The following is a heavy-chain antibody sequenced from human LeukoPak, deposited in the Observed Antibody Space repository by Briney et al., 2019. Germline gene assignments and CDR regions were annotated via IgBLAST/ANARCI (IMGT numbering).Heavy chain of an antibody. CDR1: GFTFSSYW. D-gene: IGHD3-9*01. CDR2: IKQDGSEK. Sequence: GGSLRLSCAASGFTFSSYWMSWVRQAPGKGLEWVANIKQDGSEKYYVDSVKGRFAISRDNARNSLYLQMNSLRAEDTAVYYCARVGRGVLRYFDWSKRDYYFDYWGQGTLVTVSS. CDR3: ARVGRGVLRYFDWSKRDYYFDY. V-gene: IGHV3-7*01. J-gene: IGHJ4*02.